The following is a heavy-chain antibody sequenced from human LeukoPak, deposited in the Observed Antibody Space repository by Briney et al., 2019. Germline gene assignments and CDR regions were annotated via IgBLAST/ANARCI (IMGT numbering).Heavy chain of an antibody. J-gene: IGHJ5*02. Sequence: SETLSLTCSVSGGSTSSGSSYWSWIRQPAGKGLEWIGRIYSSGSTDYNPSLRSRVTTSVDTSKNQFSLKLSSVTAADTAVYYCASGQIIVGAIGWFDPWGQGTLVTVSS. V-gene: IGHV4-61*02. CDR1: GGSTSSGSSY. D-gene: IGHD1-26*01. CDR3: ASGQIIVGAIGWFDP. CDR2: IYSSGST.